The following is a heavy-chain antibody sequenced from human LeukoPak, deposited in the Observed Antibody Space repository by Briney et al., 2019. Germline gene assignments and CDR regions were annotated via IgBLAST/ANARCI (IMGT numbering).Heavy chain of an antibody. J-gene: IGHJ4*02. CDR1: GGSISSGSYY. D-gene: IGHD2-2*01. CDR2: IYTSGST. V-gene: IGHV4-61*02. Sequence: SETLSLTCTVSGGSISSGSYYWSWIRQPAGKGLEWIGRIYTSGSTNYNPSLKSRVTISVDTSKNQFSLKLSSVTAADTAVYYCARAGPRFLGPAADYWGQGTLVTVSS. CDR3: ARAGPRFLGPAADY.